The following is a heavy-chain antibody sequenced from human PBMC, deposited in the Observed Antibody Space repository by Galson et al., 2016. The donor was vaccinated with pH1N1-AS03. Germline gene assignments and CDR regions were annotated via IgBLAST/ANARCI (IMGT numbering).Heavy chain of an antibody. V-gene: IGHV4-59*01. CDR1: GDSITSYY. CDR2: VYYTGAT. CDR3: AREWSAFGF. D-gene: IGHD2-15*01. J-gene: IGHJ3*01. Sequence: CTVSGDSITSYYWSWIRQPPGKGLEWIAYVYYTGATSYNPSLKSRVTISLDTSKSQFSLKLSSVTAADTAVYYCAREWSAFGFWGQGTVVTVSS.